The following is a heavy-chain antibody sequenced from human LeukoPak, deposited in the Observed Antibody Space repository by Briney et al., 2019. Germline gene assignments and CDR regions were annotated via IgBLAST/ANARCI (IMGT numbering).Heavy chain of an antibody. D-gene: IGHD5-18*01. V-gene: IGHV3-66*01. J-gene: IGHJ4*02. CDR1: GFTVNSNY. CDR3: ARAWDTTVVTLRLYY. Sequence: GGSLRLSCAASGFTVNSNYMSWVRQAPGKGLEWVSVIYSGGSTFYADSVKGRFTISRDNSQNTLYLQMNSLRPEDTAVYYCARAWDTTVVTLRLYYWGQGTLVTVSS. CDR2: IYSGGST.